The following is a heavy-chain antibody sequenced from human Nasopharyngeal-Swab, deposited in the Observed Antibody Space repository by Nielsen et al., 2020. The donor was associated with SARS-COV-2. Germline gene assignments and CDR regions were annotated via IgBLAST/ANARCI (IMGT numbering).Heavy chain of an antibody. Sequence: ASVKVSCKASGYTFTSYGISWVRQAPGQGLEWMGWISAYNGNTNYAQKLQGRVTMTTDTSTSTAYMELRSLRSDDPAVYYCARVEGATTVTHYYYYYYMDVWGKGTTVTVSS. J-gene: IGHJ6*03. V-gene: IGHV1-18*01. CDR3: ARVEGATTVTHYYYYYYMDV. D-gene: IGHD4-11*01. CDR2: ISAYNGNT. CDR1: GYTFTSYG.